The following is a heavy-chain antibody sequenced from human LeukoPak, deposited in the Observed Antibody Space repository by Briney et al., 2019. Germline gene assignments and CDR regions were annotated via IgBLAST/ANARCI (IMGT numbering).Heavy chain of an antibody. Sequence: GASVKVSFKASGYTFTGYYMHWVRQAPGQGLEWMGRINPNSGGTNYAQKFQGRVTMTRDTSISTAYMELSRLRSDDTAVYYCASDVSRGSSSSGVRYGYWGQGTLVTVSS. V-gene: IGHV1-2*06. D-gene: IGHD6-6*01. CDR1: GYTFTGYY. CDR3: ASDVSRGSSSSGVRYGY. J-gene: IGHJ4*02. CDR2: INPNSGGT.